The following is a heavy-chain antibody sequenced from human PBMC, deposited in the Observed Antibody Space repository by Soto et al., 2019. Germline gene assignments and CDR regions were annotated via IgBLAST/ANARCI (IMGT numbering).Heavy chain of an antibody. CDR2: INPSGGST. Sequence: SCKASGYTFTSYYMHWVRQAPVQFLEWMGIINPSGGSTSYAQKFQGRVTMTRDTSTSTVYMELSSLRSEDTAVYYCARDGLSGYYYDSSGYLDYWGQGTLVTVSS. CDR3: ARDGLSGYYYDSSGYLDY. V-gene: IGHV1-46*01. J-gene: IGHJ4*02. D-gene: IGHD3-22*01. CDR1: GYTFTSYY.